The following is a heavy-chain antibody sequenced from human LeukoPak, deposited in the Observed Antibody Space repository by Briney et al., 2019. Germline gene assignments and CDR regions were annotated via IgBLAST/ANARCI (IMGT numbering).Heavy chain of an antibody. V-gene: IGHV3-53*01. J-gene: IGHJ5*02. Sequence: GGSLRLSCSASGFTVYNTYMSWVRQAPGKGLEWVSFTDAGGSTDYADSVKGRFTISRDNSNNTLYLQMNSLRAEDTAVYFCARVALYQSLPFDLWGQGSLVTVSS. CDR1: GFTVYNTY. D-gene: IGHD2-2*02. CDR3: ARVALYQSLPFDL. CDR2: TDAGGST.